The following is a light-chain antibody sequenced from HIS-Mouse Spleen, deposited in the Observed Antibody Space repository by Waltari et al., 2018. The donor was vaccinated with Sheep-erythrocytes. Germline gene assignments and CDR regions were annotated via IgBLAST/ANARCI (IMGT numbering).Light chain of an antibody. CDR1: SSDVGGYNY. J-gene: IGLJ1*01. CDR2: DVS. V-gene: IGLV2-11*01. CDR3: CSYAGSYNYV. Sequence: QSALTQPRSVSGSPGQSVTISCTGTSSDVGGYNYVSWYQQHPGKAPKLTIYDVSRRPSGVPDRFSGSKSGNPASLTISGLQAEDEADYYCCSYAGSYNYVFGTGTKVTVL.